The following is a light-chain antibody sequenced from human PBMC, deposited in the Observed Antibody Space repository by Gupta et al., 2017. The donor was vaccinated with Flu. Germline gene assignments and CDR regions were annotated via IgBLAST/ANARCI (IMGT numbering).Light chain of an antibody. CDR3: QQRSDWLWT. CDR1: QTVANY. J-gene: IGKJ1*01. Sequence: EIVLTQSPATLSLSPGERATLSCRASQTVANYLAWYQQRPGQAPSLLIYDTSIRAPGIPARFSGSGSGTDFTLTISSLEPEDFAVYYCQQRSDWLWTFGEGTKVEIK. CDR2: DTS. V-gene: IGKV3-11*01.